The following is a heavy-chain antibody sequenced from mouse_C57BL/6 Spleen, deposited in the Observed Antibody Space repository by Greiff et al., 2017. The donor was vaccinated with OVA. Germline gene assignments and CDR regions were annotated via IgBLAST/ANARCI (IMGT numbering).Heavy chain of an antibody. J-gene: IGHJ2*01. V-gene: IGHV1-9*01. CDR1: GYTFTGYW. CDR3: ARDFHYYGSSSPFDY. CDR2: ILPGSGST. D-gene: IGHD1-1*01. Sequence: VQLQQSGAELLKPGASVKLSCKATGYTFTGYWIEWVKQRPGHGLEWIGEILPGSGSTNYNEKFKGKATFTADTSSNTAYMQLSSLTTEDSAIYYCARDFHYYGSSSPFDYWGQGTTLTVSS.